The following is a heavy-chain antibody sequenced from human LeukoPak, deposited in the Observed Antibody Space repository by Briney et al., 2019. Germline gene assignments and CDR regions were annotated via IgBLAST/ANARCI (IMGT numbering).Heavy chain of an antibody. CDR3: VPARSYDSSHYFDY. V-gene: IGHV3-23*01. J-gene: IGHJ4*02. CDR2: IGGSGTNT. CDR1: GLTLRNYA. D-gene: IGHD3-22*01. Sequence: PGGSLRLSCAASGLTLRNYAISWVRQAPGKGLEWVSAIGGSGTNTYYADSVEGRFTISRDNSKNTVSLQMSSLRADDTAVYYCVPARSYDSSHYFDYWGQGTLVTVSS.